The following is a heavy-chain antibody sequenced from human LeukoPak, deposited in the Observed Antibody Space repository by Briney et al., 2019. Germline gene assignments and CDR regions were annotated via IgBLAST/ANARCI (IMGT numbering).Heavy chain of an antibody. CDR2: INPNSGGT. D-gene: IGHD6-19*01. CDR1: GYTFTGYY. J-gene: IGHJ4*02. V-gene: IGHV1-2*06. Sequence: ASVKVSCKASGYTFTGYYMHWVRRAPGQGLEWMGRINPNSGGTNYAQKFQGRVTMTRDTSISTAYMELSRLRSDDTAVYYCARSGSGWYVGTDYWGQGTLVTASS. CDR3: ARSGSGWYVGTDY.